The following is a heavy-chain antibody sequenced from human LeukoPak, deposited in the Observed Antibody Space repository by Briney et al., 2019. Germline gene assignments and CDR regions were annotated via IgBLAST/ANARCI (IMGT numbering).Heavy chain of an antibody. CDR2: ISSSSSTI. D-gene: IGHD3-10*01. J-gene: IGHJ4*02. Sequence: GGSLRLSCAASGFTFSSYSMNWVRQAPGKGLEWVSYISSSSSTIYYADSVKGRFTISRDNAKNSLYLQMNSLRAEDTAVYYCARNYGSGSYGYDYFDYWGQGTLVTVSS. V-gene: IGHV3-48*04. CDR1: GFTFSSYS. CDR3: ARNYGSGSYGYDYFDY.